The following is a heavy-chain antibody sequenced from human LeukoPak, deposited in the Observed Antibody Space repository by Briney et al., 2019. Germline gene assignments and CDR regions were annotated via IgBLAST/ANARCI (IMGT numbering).Heavy chain of an antibody. CDR2: IKQDGSEE. J-gene: IGHJ6*02. Sequence: GGSLRLSCVGSGFTFSSYWMSWVRQAPGKGLEGVANIKQDGSEEYYVDSLKGRFTISRDNDKNSLYLQMNSLIAEDTAVYYCNLIAPYYYNAMDVWGQGTTVTVSS. CDR3: NLIAPYYYNAMDV. D-gene: IGHD3-16*01. CDR1: GFTFSSYW. V-gene: IGHV3-7*01.